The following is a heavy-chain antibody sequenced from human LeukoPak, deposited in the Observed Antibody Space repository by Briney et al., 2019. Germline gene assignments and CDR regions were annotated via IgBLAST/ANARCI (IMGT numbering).Heavy chain of an antibody. CDR1: GFTFSSFW. CDR3: ARPYNYGDSRIDY. J-gene: IGHJ4*02. D-gene: IGHD4-17*01. CDR2: INTDGSST. Sequence: RGSLRLSCSASGFTFSSFWMHWVRQAPGKGLVWVSHINTDGSSTNYADSVKGRFTISRDNAKNTLYLQMNSLRAEDTAVYYCARPYNYGDSRIDYWGRGTLVTVSS. V-gene: IGHV3-74*01.